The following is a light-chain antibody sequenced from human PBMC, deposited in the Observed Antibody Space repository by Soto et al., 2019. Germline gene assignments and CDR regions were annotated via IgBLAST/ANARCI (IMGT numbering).Light chain of an antibody. CDR1: QSISSY. CDR3: QQTYSYPIT. Sequence: DTQMNQSPSSLSASVGDIIAITCRASQSISSYLNWYQQKPGKAPKLLISAASILQSGVPSRLSGSGSGTDFTITISNIKPEDFAGYYCQQTYSYPITFGQGTRLEI. J-gene: IGKJ5*01. CDR2: AAS. V-gene: IGKV1-39*01.